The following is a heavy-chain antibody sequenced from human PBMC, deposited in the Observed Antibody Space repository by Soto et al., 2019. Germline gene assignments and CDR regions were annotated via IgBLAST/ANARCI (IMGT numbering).Heavy chain of an antibody. Sequence: QVQLVQSGAEVKKPGASVKVSCKASGYTFTSYAMHWVRQAPGQRLEGMGWINAGNGNTKYSQKFQGRVTITRDTTASTANIELSSVRSEDTAVYYCARSIVVVTAADYWGQGTRVTVSS. CDR2: INAGNGNT. V-gene: IGHV1-3*01. J-gene: IGHJ4*02. CDR3: ARSIVVVTAADY. D-gene: IGHD2-21*02. CDR1: GYTFTSYA.